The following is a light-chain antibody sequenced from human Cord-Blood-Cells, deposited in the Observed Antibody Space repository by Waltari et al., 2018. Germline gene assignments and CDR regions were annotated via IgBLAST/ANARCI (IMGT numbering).Light chain of an antibody. CDR2: LNSDGSH. J-gene: IGLJ3*02. V-gene: IGLV4-69*01. CDR1: SGHSSYA. CDR3: QTWGTGIHV. Sequence: TCTLSSGHSSYAIAWHQQQPEKGPRYLMKLNSDGSHSKGDGIPDRFSGSSSGAERYLTISSLQSEDEADYYCQTWGTGIHVFGGGTKLTVL.